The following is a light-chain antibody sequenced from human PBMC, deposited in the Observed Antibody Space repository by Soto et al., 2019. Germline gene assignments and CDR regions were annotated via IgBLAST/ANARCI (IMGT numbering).Light chain of an antibody. Sequence: QSVLTQPPSVSGAPGQRVTISCTGSSSNIGAGYDVHWYQQLPGTAPKLLIYGNSNRPSGVPDRFSGSKSGTSASLAITGLQAEDDADYYCQSHDSSLSGYVVFGGGTKLTVL. V-gene: IGLV1-40*01. CDR2: GNS. CDR1: SSNIGAGYD. J-gene: IGLJ2*01. CDR3: QSHDSSLSGYVV.